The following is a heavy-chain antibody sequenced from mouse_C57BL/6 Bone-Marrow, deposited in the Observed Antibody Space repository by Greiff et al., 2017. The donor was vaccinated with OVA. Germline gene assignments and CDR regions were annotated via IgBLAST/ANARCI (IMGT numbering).Heavy chain of an antibody. D-gene: IGHD1-1*01. CDR3: ARRITTVVGFDY. CDR1: GYTFTSYW. V-gene: IGHV1-64*01. Sequence: QVQLQQPGAELVKPGASVKLSCKASGYTFTSYWMHWVKQRPGQGLEWIGMIHPNSGSTNYNEKFKSKATLTVDKSSSTAYMQLSSLTSEDSAVYYCARRITTVVGFDYWGQGTTLTVSS. CDR2: IHPNSGST. J-gene: IGHJ2*01.